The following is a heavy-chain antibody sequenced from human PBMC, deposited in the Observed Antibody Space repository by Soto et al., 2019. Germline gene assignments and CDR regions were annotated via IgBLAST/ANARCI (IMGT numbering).Heavy chain of an antibody. Sequence: GESLKISCKGSGYSFTTYWIGWVRQMPGKGLEWMGIIYTGDSDTRYSPSFQGQVTFSVDKSISTAYLQWSSLKASDTAMYYWARSPCGNDCYSVAPFDYWGQGTLVTVSS. CDR2: IYTGDSDT. CDR3: ARSPCGNDCYSVAPFDY. CDR1: GYSFTTYW. D-gene: IGHD2-21*02. J-gene: IGHJ4*02. V-gene: IGHV5-51*01.